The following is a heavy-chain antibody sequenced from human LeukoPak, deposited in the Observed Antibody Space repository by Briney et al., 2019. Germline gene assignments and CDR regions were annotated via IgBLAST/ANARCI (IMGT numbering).Heavy chain of an antibody. Sequence: PSETLSLTCTVSGGSISSYYWSWIRQPPGKGLEWIGYIYYSGSTNYNPSLKSRVTISVDTSKNQFSLKLSSVTAADTAVYYCARWGAYCGGDCYSRDAFDIWGQGTMVTVSS. J-gene: IGHJ3*02. CDR3: ARWGAYCGGDCYSRDAFDI. CDR2: IYYSGST. D-gene: IGHD2-21*02. V-gene: IGHV4-59*08. CDR1: GGSISSYY.